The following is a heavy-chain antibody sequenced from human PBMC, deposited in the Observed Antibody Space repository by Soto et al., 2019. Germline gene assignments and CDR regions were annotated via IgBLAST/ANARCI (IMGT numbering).Heavy chain of an antibody. Sequence: QVQLVQSGAEVKKPGASVKVSCKASGYTFTRSGISWVRQAPGQGPERMGWISSYNGDTNYTQTLQGRVTMTADTPKSTAYMELGSLRSDDTAVYYCARGGVAPDYYYGMDVWGQGTPVTVSS. CDR2: ISSYNGDT. J-gene: IGHJ6*02. D-gene: IGHD5-12*01. V-gene: IGHV1-18*01. CDR3: ARGGVAPDYYYGMDV. CDR1: GYTFTRSG.